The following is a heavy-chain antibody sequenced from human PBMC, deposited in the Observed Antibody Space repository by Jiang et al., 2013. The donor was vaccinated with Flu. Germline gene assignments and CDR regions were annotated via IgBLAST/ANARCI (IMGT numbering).Heavy chain of an antibody. J-gene: IGHJ6*03. V-gene: IGHV4-30-2*01. CDR3: ARAVVLVRGVIIYYYYMDV. CDR1: GGSISSGGYS. D-gene: IGHD3-10*01. CDR2: IYHSGST. Sequence: KPSQTLSLTCAVSGGSISSGGYSWSWIRQPPGKGLEWIGYIYHSGSTYYNPSLKSRVTISVDRSKNQFSLKLSSVTAADTAVYYCARAVVLVRGVIIYYYYMDVWGKGTTVTVSS.